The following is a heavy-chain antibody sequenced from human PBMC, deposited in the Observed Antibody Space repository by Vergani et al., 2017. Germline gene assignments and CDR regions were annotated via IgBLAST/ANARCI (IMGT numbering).Heavy chain of an antibody. D-gene: IGHD5-24*01. CDR1: GFTFSTYD. Sequence: EVQLVESGGGLVQPGGSLRLSCAASGFTFSTYDMHWVRQATGKGLEWVSAIGTAGDTYYPGSVKGRFTISRENAKNSLYLQMNGLRAGDTAVYYCARRDDSSPALDCWGQGTLVTVSS. CDR2: IGTAGDT. V-gene: IGHV3-13*01. J-gene: IGHJ4*02. CDR3: ARRDDSSPALDC.